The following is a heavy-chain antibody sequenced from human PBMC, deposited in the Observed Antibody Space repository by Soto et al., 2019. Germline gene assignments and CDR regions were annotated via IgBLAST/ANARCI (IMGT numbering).Heavy chain of an antibody. Sequence: VKIVESVGGLSQPGLSLTLSGAASGFTFTSYWMHWVRQAPGKGLVWVSRINSDGSSTSYADSVNGRFTIASDNAKNTLYLQMNSLRAEDTAVYYCAPLTGLWGFDIWCQETMVTVSS. D-gene: IGHD3-9*01. CDR1: GFTFTSYW. V-gene: IGHV3-74*01. CDR3: APLTGLWGFDI. CDR2: INSDGSST. J-gene: IGHJ3*02.